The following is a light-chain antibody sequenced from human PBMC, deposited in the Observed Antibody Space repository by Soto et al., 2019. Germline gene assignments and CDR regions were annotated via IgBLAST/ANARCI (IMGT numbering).Light chain of an antibody. CDR2: DVS. CDR3: SSYTTSNTRQIV. V-gene: IGLV2-14*03. CDR1: SSDVGGYNY. Sequence: QSVLAQPASVSGSPGQSITISCTGTSSDVGGYNYASWYQHHPGKAHKLLIYDVSNRPSGVSNRFSGSKSDNTASLTISGLQPEDEADYYCSSYTTSNTRQIVFGTGTKVTV. J-gene: IGLJ1*01.